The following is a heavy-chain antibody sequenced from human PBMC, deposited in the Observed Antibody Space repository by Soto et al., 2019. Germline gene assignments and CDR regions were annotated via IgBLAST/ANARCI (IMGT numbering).Heavy chain of an antibody. CDR2: IYYSGST. V-gene: IGHV4-59*01. D-gene: IGHD3-16*01. Sequence: SETLSLTCTVSGGSISSYYWSWIRQPPGKGLEWIGYIYYSGSTNYNPSLKSRVTISVDTSKNQFSLNLSSVTAADTAVYYCGGGDPTYYYYGMHVWGRGTTVADS. CDR3: GGGDPTYYYYGMHV. CDR1: GGSISSYY. J-gene: IGHJ6*02.